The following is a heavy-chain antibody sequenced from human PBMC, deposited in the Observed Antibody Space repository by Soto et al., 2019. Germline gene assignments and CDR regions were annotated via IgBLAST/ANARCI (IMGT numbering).Heavy chain of an antibody. Sequence: QVQLQQWGAGLLKPSETLSLTCAVYGGSFSGYYWSWIRQPPGKGLEWIGEINHSGSTNYNPSLKSRVTISVDTSKNQFSLKLSSVTAADTAVYYCARGFIVVVPAAMGPGNWFDPWGQGTLVTVSS. D-gene: IGHD2-2*01. V-gene: IGHV4-34*01. CDR3: ARGFIVVVPAAMGPGNWFDP. CDR1: GGSFSGYY. CDR2: INHSGST. J-gene: IGHJ5*02.